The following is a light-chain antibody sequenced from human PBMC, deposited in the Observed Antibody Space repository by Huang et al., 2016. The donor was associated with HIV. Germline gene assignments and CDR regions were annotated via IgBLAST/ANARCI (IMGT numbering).Light chain of an antibody. CDR1: PGISNS. Sequence: DIQMTQSPSSLSASVGDRVTITCRASPGISNSLAWYQQKPGKAPGLLLYAASKLESGVPSRFSGSGSGTDYTLTISSLQSEDFATYYCQQYYSTPWTFGQGTKVEIK. CDR3: QQYYSTPWT. CDR2: AAS. V-gene: IGKV1-NL1*01. J-gene: IGKJ1*01.